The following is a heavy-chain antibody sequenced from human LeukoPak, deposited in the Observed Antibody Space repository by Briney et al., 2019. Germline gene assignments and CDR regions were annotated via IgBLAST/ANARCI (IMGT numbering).Heavy chain of an antibody. CDR3: ARASGSPPDY. D-gene: IGHD1-26*01. J-gene: IGHJ4*02. Sequence: KPGESLKISCKASGYTFTSYDINWVRQATGQGLEWMGGIIPIFGTANYAQKFQGRVTITADESTSTAYMELSSLRSEDTAVYYCARASGSPPDYWGQGTLVTVSS. V-gene: IGHV1-69*01. CDR2: IIPIFGTA. CDR1: GYTFTSYD.